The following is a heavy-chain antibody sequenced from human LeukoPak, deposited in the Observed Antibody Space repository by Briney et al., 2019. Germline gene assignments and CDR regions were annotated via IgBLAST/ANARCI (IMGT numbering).Heavy chain of an antibody. CDR3: ARVHVLLWFGEVYYFDY. D-gene: IGHD3-10*01. Sequence: ASVKVSCKASGYTFTSYGIIWVRQAPGQGLEWMGWISAYNGNTNYAQKLQGRVTMTTDTSTSTAYMELRSLRSDDTAAYYCARVHVLLWFGEVYYFDYWGQGTLVTVSS. CDR2: ISAYNGNT. J-gene: IGHJ4*02. CDR1: GYTFTSYG. V-gene: IGHV1-18*01.